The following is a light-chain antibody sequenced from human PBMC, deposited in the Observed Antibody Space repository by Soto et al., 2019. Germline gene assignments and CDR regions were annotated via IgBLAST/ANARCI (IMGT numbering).Light chain of an antibody. CDR3: KQSYSTPWT. V-gene: IGKV1-39*01. CDR1: QYVDNY. J-gene: IGKJ1*01. CDR2: AAY. Sequence: DIQMTQSPSSLSASVGDRVTITCQASQYVDNYVNWYQQKPGKAPKLLIYAAYSLQSGIQSRFSGSGSETDFTLTIRSLQPEDFATYYCKQSYSTPWTFGQGTKVDIK.